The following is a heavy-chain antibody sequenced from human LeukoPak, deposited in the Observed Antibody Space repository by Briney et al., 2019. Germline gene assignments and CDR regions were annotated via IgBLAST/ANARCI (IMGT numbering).Heavy chain of an antibody. V-gene: IGHV4-39*07. D-gene: IGHD2-2*01. CDR3: ARDPLLGYCSSTSCRPLIFDY. J-gene: IGHJ4*02. CDR2: IYYSGST. Sequence: SETLSLTCTVSGGSISSSSYYWGWIRQPPGKGLEWIGSIYYSGSTYYNPSLKSRVTISVDTSKNQFSLKLSSVTAAGTAVYYCARDPLLGYCSSTSCRPLIFDYWGQGTLVTVSS. CDR1: GGSISSSSYY.